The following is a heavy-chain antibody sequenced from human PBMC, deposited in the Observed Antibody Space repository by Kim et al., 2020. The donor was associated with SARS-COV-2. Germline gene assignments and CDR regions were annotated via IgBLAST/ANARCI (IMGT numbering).Heavy chain of an antibody. V-gene: IGHV3-23*01. Sequence: GGSLRLSCAASGFTFSSYAMSWVRQAPGKGLEWVSAISGSGGSTFYADSVKGRFTISRDNSKNTLYLQMNSLRAEDTAVYYCAKNYYGSGSYYHWGQGTLVTVSS. CDR2: ISGSGGST. D-gene: IGHD3-10*01. CDR1: GFTFSSYA. J-gene: IGHJ5*02. CDR3: AKNYYGSGSYYH.